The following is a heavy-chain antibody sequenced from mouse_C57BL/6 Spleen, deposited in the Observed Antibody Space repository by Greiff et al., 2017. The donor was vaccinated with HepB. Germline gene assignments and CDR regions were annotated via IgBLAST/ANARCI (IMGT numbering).Heavy chain of an antibody. D-gene: IGHD1-1*01. CDR1: GYSFTDYN. CDR3: ESGCFRCSSVSFDY. CDR2: INPNYGTT. J-gene: IGHJ2*01. Sequence: LVESGPELVKPGASVKISCKASGYSFTDYNMNWVKQSNGKSLEWIGVINPNYGTTSYNQKFKGKATLTVDQSSSTAYMQLNSLTSGDSAVYYCESGCFRCSSVSFDYGGQCTTLTVSS. V-gene: IGHV1-39*01.